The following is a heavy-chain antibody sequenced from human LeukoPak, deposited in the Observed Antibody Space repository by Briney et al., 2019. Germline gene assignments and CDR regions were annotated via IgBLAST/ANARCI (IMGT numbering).Heavy chain of an antibody. J-gene: IGHJ4*02. D-gene: IGHD5-24*01. CDR3: ARGGPRRDGYSGFDY. CDR2: IGAYNGNT. CDR1: GYTFTSYG. V-gene: IGHV1-18*01. Sequence: GASVKVSCKASGYTFTSYGISWVRQAPGQGLEWMGWIGAYNGNTNYAQKLQGRVTMTTDTSTSTAYMELRSLRSDDTAVYYCARGGPRRDGYSGFDYWGEGTLVTVSS.